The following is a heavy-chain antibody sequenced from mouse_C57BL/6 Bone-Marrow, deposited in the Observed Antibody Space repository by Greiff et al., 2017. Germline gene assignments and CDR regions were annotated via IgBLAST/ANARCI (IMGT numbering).Heavy chain of an antibody. CDR3: TLANWDDD. Sequence: VQLQQSGAELVRPGASVKLSCTASGFNIKDDYTHWVKQRPEQGLEWIGWIDPENGDTEYASKFQGKATITADTSSNTAYLQLSSLTSEDTAVYYCTLANWDDDWGQGTTLTVSS. J-gene: IGHJ2*01. CDR2: IDPENGDT. D-gene: IGHD4-1*01. V-gene: IGHV14-4*01. CDR1: GFNIKDDY.